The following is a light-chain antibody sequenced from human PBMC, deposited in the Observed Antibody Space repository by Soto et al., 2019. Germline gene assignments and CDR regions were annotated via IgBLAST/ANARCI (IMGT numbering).Light chain of an antibody. Sequence: QSALTQPASVSGSRGQSITISCVGRNTDVGQDKSVSWYQQGPGKAPKLLIFEVTNRPSGVSSRFSGSRSGNTASLTISGLQPDDEGDYFCVSYTDTDTLVFGTGNKLTVL. V-gene: IGLV2-14*01. CDR2: EVT. CDR3: VSYTDTDTLV. J-gene: IGLJ1*01. CDR1: NTDVGQDKS.